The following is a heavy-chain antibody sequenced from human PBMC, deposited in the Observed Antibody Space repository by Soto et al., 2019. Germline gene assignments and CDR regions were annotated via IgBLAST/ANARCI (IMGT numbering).Heavy chain of an antibody. J-gene: IGHJ5*02. CDR3: TTDTPRAWQRRWFDP. V-gene: IGHV3-15*01. CDR2: IKRKTDGGTT. CDR1: GFSFSNAW. D-gene: IGHD5-12*01. Sequence: GGSLRLSCAASGFSFSNAWMSWVRQAPGKGLEWVGRIKRKTDGGTTDYAEPVKGRFTISRADSKNTLYLQMNSLKTEDTAVYYCTTDTPRAWQRRWFDPWGQGTLVTVSS.